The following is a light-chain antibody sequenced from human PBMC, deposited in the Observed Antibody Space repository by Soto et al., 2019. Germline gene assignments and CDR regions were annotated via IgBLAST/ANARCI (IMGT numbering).Light chain of an antibody. V-gene: IGKV4-1*01. CDR1: QSVLYSSNNKNY. CDR2: WAS. J-gene: IGKJ1*01. CDR3: QQYYSTPPT. Sequence: DIVMTQSPDSLAVPLGERATINCKSSQSVLYSSNNKNYLAWYQQKPGQPPKLLIYWASTRESGVPDRFSGSGSGTDFTLTISNLQAEDVAVYYCQQYYSTPPTFGQGTKVDIK.